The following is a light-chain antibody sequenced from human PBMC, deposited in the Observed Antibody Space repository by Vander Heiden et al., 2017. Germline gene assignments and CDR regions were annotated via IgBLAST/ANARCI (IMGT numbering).Light chain of an antibody. V-gene: IGLV2-23*02. CDR2: EVS. CDR1: SSDVGNYNL. J-gene: IGLJ1*01. CDR3: CSYAGSSTYV. Sequence: QSALTQPAPVSGPPGQSITISCTGTSSDVGNYNLVSWYQQHPGKAPKVMIYEVSKRPSGISDRFSGSKSANTASLTISGLQAEDEADYYCCSYAGSSTYVFGTGTRVTVL.